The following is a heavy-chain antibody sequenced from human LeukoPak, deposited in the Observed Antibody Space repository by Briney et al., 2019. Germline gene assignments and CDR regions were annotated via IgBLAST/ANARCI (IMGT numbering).Heavy chain of an antibody. Sequence: ASVKVSCKASGYTFTGYYMHWVRQAPGQGLEWMGWINPNSGGTNYAQKFQGRVTMTRDTPISTAYMELSSLRSEDTAVYYCARVAGERTYYDILTGHTPKDNWFDPWGQGTLVTVSS. CDR3: ARVAGERTYYDILTGHTPKDNWFDP. J-gene: IGHJ5*02. V-gene: IGHV1-2*02. CDR2: INPNSGGT. CDR1: GYTFTGYY. D-gene: IGHD3-9*01.